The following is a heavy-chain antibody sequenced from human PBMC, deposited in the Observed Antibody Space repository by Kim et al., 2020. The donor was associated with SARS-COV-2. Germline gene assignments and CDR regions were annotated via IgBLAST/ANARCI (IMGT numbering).Heavy chain of an antibody. Sequence: NPSPKTRLTSSLDKSKNQFSLKLSSVTAADTAVYYCARAMVTFGGIIRVDPWGQGTLVTVSS. CDR3: ARAMVTFGGIIRVDP. D-gene: IGHD3-16*02. V-gene: IGHV4-4*02. J-gene: IGHJ5*02.